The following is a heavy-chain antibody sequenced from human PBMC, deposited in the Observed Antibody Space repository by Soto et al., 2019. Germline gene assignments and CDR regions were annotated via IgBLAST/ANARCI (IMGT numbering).Heavy chain of an antibody. V-gene: IGHV1-2*04. CDR2: INPNSGGT. D-gene: IGHD2-15*01. J-gene: IGHJ6*02. CDR1: GYTFTGYY. Sequence: ASVKVSCKASGYTFTGYYMHWVRQAPGQGLEWMGWINPNSGGTNYAQKFQGWVTMTRDTSISTAYMELSRLRSDDTAVYYCARGCSGGSCYSYSYYGMEVWGQGTTVTVSS. CDR3: ARGCSGGSCYSYSYYGMEV.